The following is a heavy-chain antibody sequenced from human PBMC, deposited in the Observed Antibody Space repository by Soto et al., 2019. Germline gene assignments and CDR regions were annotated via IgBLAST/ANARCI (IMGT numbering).Heavy chain of an antibody. CDR1: GFTFAFYS. CDR2: ISSTSGTI. CDR3: ARRSDYSDY. Sequence: EVQLVESGGGLVQPGGSLRISCEVSGFTFAFYSLNWVRQAPGKGLEWVSYISSTSGTIEYADSVKGRFTVSRNNAKNSGYLQMHSLRDEDTAMYYCARRSDYSDYWGQGTLVTVSS. J-gene: IGHJ4*02. V-gene: IGHV3-48*02.